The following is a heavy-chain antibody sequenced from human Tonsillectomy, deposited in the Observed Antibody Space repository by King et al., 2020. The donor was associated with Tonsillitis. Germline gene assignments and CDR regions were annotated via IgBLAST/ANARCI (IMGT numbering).Heavy chain of an antibody. D-gene: IGHD6-19*01. V-gene: IGHV1-46*01. CDR3: ARDQIEVVGIHYFDY. Sequence: VQLVESGAEVKKPGASVKVSCKASGYTFTNYYMHWVLQAPGQGLEWMGLINPSGGSTVYAQKFQGRVTITRDTSTSTVYMELSSLRSEDTAMYYCARDQIEVVGIHYFDYWGQGTLVTVSS. J-gene: IGHJ4*02. CDR2: INPSGGST. CDR1: GYTFTNYY.